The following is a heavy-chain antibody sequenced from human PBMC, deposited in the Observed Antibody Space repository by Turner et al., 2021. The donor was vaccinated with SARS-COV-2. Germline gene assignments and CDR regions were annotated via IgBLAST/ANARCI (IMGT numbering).Heavy chain of an antibody. D-gene: IGHD3-10*02. CDR1: GSTFSSYT. CDR3: VFEPGALTHNWFDP. Sequence: EVRRVESEGGLVKPGGSLSPSVAPSGSTFSSYTMNWYRQAPGKGLEWVSDSSSSSSNIDYADSVKGRFTISRDNAKNSQYLQMNSLRAEEMAVYYGVFEPGALTHNWFDPWGQGTLVTVSS. J-gene: IGHJ5*02. CDR2: SSSSSSNI. V-gene: IGHV3-21*01.